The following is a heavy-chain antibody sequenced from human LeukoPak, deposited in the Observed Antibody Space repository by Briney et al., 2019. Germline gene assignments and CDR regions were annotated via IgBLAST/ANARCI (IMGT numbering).Heavy chain of an antibody. J-gene: IGHJ3*02. Sequence: PGGSLRLSCAASGFTFSSFAMSWVRQAPGKGLEWVSVISGSGGSTYYADSVKGRFTISRDNSKNTLYLQMNSLRAEDTAAYYCAKDARDFDAFDIWGQGTMVTVSS. CDR3: AKDARDFDAFDI. CDR1: GFTFSSFA. V-gene: IGHV3-23*01. D-gene: IGHD2-21*02. CDR2: ISGSGGST.